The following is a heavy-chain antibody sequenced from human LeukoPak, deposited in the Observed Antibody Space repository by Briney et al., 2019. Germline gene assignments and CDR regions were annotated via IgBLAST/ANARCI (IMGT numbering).Heavy chain of an antibody. J-gene: IGHJ4*02. V-gene: IGHV4-39*07. D-gene: IGHD5-18*01. CDR2: IPYSGIT. Sequence: SETLSLTCTVSGGSITSSSYFWGWIRQPPGKGLEWIGSIPYSGITYYNPSLQSRVSMSVDSPNNQFSLNLNSVTAADTAVYYCARVVDTAMVDYWGQGTLVTVSS. CDR3: ARVVDTAMVDY. CDR1: GGSITSSSYF.